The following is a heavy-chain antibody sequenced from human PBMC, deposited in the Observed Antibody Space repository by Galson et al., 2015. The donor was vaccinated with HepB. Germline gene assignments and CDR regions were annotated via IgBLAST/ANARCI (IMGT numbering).Heavy chain of an antibody. V-gene: IGHV3-23*03. CDR1: GFTFGTFA. D-gene: IGHD2-2*03. J-gene: IGHJ6*02. CDR3: VKYQGHPSESWIMDV. Sequence: SLTPSFAASGFTFGTFAMRWVRPAPGTGLAWVSVIHGGGHRPSNTASVRGRLTIPRDTSHTPLYLQMNSLRVGDPAVYYCVKYQGHPSESWIMDVWGQGTMVSVSS. CDR2: IHGGGHRP.